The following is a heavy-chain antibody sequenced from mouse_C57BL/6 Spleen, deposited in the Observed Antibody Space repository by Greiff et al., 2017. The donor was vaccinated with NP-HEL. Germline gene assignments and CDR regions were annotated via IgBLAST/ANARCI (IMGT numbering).Heavy chain of an antibody. J-gene: IGHJ1*03. Sequence: DVKLVESGGDLVKPGGSLKLSCAASGFTFSSYGMSWVRQTPDKRLEWVATISSGGSYTYYPDSVKGRFTISRDNAKNTLYLQMSSLKSEDTAMYYCARHDYYGNYVVYWYFDVWGTGTTVTVSS. CDR1: GFTFSSYG. CDR3: ARHDYYGNYVVYWYFDV. D-gene: IGHD2-1*01. V-gene: IGHV5-6*02. CDR2: ISSGGSYT.